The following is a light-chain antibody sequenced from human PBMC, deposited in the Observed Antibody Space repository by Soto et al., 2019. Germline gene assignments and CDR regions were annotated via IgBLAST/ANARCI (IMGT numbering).Light chain of an antibody. Sequence: DILITQSPSTLSGSVGARVTITCRASQTISSWLAWYQQKPGKAPKLLIYDASSLESGVPPRLSGSVSGTDFTLTISSLQTEDFALFDGQQYGSSPRGTFGQGTKVEIK. CDR2: DAS. V-gene: IGKV1-5*01. CDR3: QQYGSSPRGT. CDR1: QTISSW. J-gene: IGKJ1*01.